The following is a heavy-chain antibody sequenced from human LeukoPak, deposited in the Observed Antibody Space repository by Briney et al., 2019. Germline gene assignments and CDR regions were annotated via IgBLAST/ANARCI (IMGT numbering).Heavy chain of an antibody. CDR3: AKLSLSGRSPSADY. V-gene: IGHV3-23*01. D-gene: IGHD1-14*01. J-gene: IGHJ4*02. Sequence: TGGSLRLSCVASGLTFNSHSMSWVRQAPGMGLEWVSVVSTNGDVTFYADSVKGRFTISRDNSKNTLFLQMNSLRAEDTAVYYCAKLSLSGRSPSADYWGQGTLVTVSS. CDR1: GLTFNSHS. CDR2: VSTNGDVT.